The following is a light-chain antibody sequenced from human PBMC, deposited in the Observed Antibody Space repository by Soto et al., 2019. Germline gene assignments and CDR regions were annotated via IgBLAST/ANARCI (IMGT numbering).Light chain of an antibody. CDR2: GAS. CDR1: QSVSSSY. J-gene: IGKJ4*01. CDR3: QQYGSSLLT. Sequence: EIVLTQSPGTLSLSPGERVTLSCRASQSVSSSYLAWDQQKPGQAPRLVIYGASSRATGIPDRFNGSGSGTDFTLTISRLEPEDCAVYYCQQYGSSLLTFGGGTKVEIK. V-gene: IGKV3-20*01.